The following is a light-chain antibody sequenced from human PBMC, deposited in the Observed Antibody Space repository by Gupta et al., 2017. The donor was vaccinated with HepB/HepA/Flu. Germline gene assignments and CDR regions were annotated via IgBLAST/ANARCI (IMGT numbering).Light chain of an antibody. Sequence: QSGLTQPASVSGSPGQSITISCTGPSSDIGAYDSVSWYQQYPGRAPKLLIYDLSNRPSGVSIRFSGSKTGNSASLTISGLQPDDEAVYYCASFRSGFTLVIFGGGTELAVL. CDR2: DLS. CDR3: ASFRSGFTLVI. CDR1: SSDIGAYDS. V-gene: IGLV2-14*03. J-gene: IGLJ2*01.